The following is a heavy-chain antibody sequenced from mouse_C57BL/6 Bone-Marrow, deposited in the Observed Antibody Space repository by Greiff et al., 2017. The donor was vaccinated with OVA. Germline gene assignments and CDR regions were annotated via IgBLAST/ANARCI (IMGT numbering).Heavy chain of an antibody. CDR2: ISSGGSYT. Sequence: EVQRVESGGDLVKPGGSLKLSCAASGFTFSSYGMSWVRQTPDKRLEWVATISSGGSYTYYPDSVKGRFTISRDNAKNTLYLQMSSLKSEDTAMYYCARHPDYYDYGHWYFDVWGTGTTVTVSS. J-gene: IGHJ1*03. CDR1: GFTFSSYG. V-gene: IGHV5-6*01. CDR3: ARHPDYYDYGHWYFDV. D-gene: IGHD2-4*01.